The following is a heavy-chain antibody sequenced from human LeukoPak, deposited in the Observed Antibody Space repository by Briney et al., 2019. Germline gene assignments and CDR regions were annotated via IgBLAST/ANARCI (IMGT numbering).Heavy chain of an antibody. J-gene: IGHJ6*02. D-gene: IGHD3-22*01. Sequence: SETLSLTCAVYGGSFSGNYWIWIRQPPGKGLEWIGEINHSGNSNYIPSLKSRVTMSVDTSKNQISLRLTSVTAADTAVYYCARSHSSVATGGMDLWGQGTTVTVSS. CDR2: INHSGNS. V-gene: IGHV4-34*01. CDR1: GGSFSGNY. CDR3: ARSHSSVATGGMDL.